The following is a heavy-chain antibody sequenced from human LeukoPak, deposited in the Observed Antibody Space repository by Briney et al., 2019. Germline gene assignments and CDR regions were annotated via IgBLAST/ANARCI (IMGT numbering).Heavy chain of an antibody. CDR1: GYSFTSYW. D-gene: IGHD3-10*01. J-gene: IGHJ5*02. CDR2: IYPGDSDT. V-gene: IGHV5-51*01. CDR3: ARHRAIGVRAVPWVGPNWFAP. Sequence: GESLKISCKGSGYSFTSYWIAWVRPMPGKGLEWRGIIYPGDSDTRYSPSFIDQVSILADKSISTAYLQWSSLKASATAMYYCARHRAIGVRAVPWVGPNWFAPWGQGTLVTVSS.